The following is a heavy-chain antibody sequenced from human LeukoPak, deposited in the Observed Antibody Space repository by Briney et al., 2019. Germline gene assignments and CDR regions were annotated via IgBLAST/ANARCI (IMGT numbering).Heavy chain of an antibody. D-gene: IGHD6-13*01. J-gene: IGHJ4*02. CDR3: AKDRSSLGPYYFDY. CDR1: GFTFSSYA. CDR2: ISGSGGST. V-gene: IGHV3-23*01. Sequence: GGSLRLSCAASGFTFSSYAMSWVRQAPGKGVEGVSAISGSGGSTYYADSVKGRFTISRDNSKNTLYLQMNSLRAEDTAVYCCAKDRSSLGPYYFDYWGQGTLVTVSS.